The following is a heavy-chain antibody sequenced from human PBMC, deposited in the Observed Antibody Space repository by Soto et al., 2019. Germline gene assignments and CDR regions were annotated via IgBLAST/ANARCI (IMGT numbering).Heavy chain of an antibody. D-gene: IGHD3-10*02. CDR1: GGPYSKYS. V-gene: IGHV1-69*02. CDR3: ARSLLGDPYARDGLDT. J-gene: IGHJ5*02. CDR2: IIPIFDMT. Sequence: QVQLVQSGTEVKKPGSSVTVSCKASGGPYSKYSISWVRQAPGQGLEWMGRIIPIFDMTNYAQKFQGRVTLTEDKSQSTIYMNRSGLRSGDTAVYSGARSLLGDPYARDGLDTWGQWTMVSVSS.